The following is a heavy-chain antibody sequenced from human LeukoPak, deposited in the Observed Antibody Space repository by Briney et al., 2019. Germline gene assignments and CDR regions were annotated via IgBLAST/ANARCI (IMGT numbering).Heavy chain of an antibody. V-gene: IGHV3-30-3*01. CDR2: ISYDGSNK. D-gene: IGHD6-13*01. J-gene: IGHJ4*02. CDR3: AREDSSSWSFDY. CDR1: GFTFSSYA. Sequence: GRSLRLSCAASGFTFSSYAMHWVRQAPGKGLEVVAVISYDGSNKYYADSVKGRFTISRDNSKNTLYLQMNSLRAEDTAVYYCAREDSSSWSFDYWGQGTLVTVSS.